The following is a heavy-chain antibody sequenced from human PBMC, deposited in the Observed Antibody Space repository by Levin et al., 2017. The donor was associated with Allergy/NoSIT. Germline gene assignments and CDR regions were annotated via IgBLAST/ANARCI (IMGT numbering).Heavy chain of an antibody. CDR1: GGSISSGGYS. D-gene: IGHD5-18*01. Sequence: KSSETLSLTCAVSGGSISSGGYSWSWIRQPPGKGLEWIGNIYLSGSTNDNPSLKSRVTMSVDRSKNQFSLKLSYVTAADTAVYYCARVAGYSYGYYFDYWGPGTLVTVSS. CDR2: IYLSGST. J-gene: IGHJ4*02. CDR3: ARVAGYSYGYYFDY. V-gene: IGHV4-30-2*01.